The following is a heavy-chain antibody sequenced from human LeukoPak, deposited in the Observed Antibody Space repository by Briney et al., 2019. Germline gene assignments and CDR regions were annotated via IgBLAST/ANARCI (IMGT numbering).Heavy chain of an antibody. CDR3: ARTQFDAFDI. Sequence: SETLSLTCAVYGGSFSGYYWSWIRQPPGKGLEWIGEINHSGSTNYNPSLKSRVTMSLDTSKNQFSLKLSTVTALDTAVYYCARTQFDAFDIWGQGTMVTVSS. CDR2: INHSGST. J-gene: IGHJ3*02. CDR1: GGSFSGYY. V-gene: IGHV4-34*01.